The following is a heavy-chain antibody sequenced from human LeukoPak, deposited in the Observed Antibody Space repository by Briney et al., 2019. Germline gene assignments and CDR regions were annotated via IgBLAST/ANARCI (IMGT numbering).Heavy chain of an antibody. CDR2: INHSGST. V-gene: IGHV4-34*01. D-gene: IGHD4/OR15-4a*01. J-gene: IGHJ6*02. CDR1: GGSFSGYY. CDR3: ASGEVTMVPRGRYYYYGMDV. Sequence: SETLSLTCAVYGGSFSGYYWSWIRQPPGKGLEWIGEINHSGSTNYNPSLKSRVTISVDTSKNQFSLKLSSVTAADTAVYYCASGEVTMVPRGRYYYYGMDVWGQGTTVTVSS.